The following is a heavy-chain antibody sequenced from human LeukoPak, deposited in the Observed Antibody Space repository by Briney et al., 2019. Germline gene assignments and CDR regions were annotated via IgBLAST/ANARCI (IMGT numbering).Heavy chain of an antibody. Sequence: ASVKVSCKASGYTFTSYGISWVRQAPGQGLEWMGWISAYNGNTNYAQKLQGRVTMTTDTSTSTAYMELRSLRSDDTAVYYCAVSPGIAVARYFDYWGQGTLVTVSS. V-gene: IGHV1-18*01. CDR3: AVSPGIAVARYFDY. CDR2: ISAYNGNT. D-gene: IGHD6-19*01. J-gene: IGHJ4*02. CDR1: GYTFTSYG.